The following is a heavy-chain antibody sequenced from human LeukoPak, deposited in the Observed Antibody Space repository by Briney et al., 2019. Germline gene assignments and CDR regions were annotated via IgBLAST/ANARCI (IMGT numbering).Heavy chain of an antibody. CDR2: ISSSSSYI. CDR3: ARGLSSSWYSGYYFDY. D-gene: IGHD6-13*01. CDR1: GFTFSSYS. Sequence: PGGSLRLSCAASGFTFSSYSMNWVRQAPGKGREWVSSISSSSSYIYYADSVKGRFTISRDNAKTSLYLQMNSLRAEDTAVYYCARGLSSSWYSGYYFDYWGQGTLVTVSS. V-gene: IGHV3-21*01. J-gene: IGHJ4*02.